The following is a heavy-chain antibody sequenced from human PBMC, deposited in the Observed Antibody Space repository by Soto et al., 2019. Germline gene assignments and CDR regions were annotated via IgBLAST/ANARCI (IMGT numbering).Heavy chain of an antibody. CDR3: AKSLFGGHSRGATRPYYFDY. D-gene: IGHD3-10*02. CDR1: GFTFSGYV. Sequence: EVQLLESGGGLVQPGGSLRLSCAASGFTFSGYVMSWVRQAPGKGLEWVSAISGSGGSTYYADSVKGRFTISRDNSKNTLYLQMNRLRAEDTAVYYCAKSLFGGHSRGATRPYYFDYWGQGTLVTVST. V-gene: IGHV3-23*01. CDR2: ISGSGGST. J-gene: IGHJ4*02.